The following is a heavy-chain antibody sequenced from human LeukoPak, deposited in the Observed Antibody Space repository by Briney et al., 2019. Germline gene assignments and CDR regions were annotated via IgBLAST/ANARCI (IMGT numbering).Heavy chain of an antibody. CDR1: GLTVSTNY. V-gene: IGHV3-53*01. Sequence: GESMRLSCAASGLTVSTNYMSWVRQVPGKGLEWVSLIYSSGSTCYADSVKGRFTISRDHSKNTLYLQMNSLTAEDTAVYYCARTSLSGDGYKVGYFDYWGQGTLVTVSS. D-gene: IGHD5-24*01. CDR3: ARTSLSGDGYKVGYFDY. J-gene: IGHJ4*02. CDR2: IYSSGST.